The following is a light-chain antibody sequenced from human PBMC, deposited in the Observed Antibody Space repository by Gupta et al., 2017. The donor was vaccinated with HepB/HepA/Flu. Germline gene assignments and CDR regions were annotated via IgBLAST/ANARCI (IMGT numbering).Light chain of an antibody. CDR2: DGS. Sequence: QSALTQPAYVSGSPGQSITISCTGTSSDVGGYNYVSWYQQHPGKAPKLMIYDGSNRPAVVTIRFSGSKSGTTASLTIAGGEAEDEDDYYYDSYTSSSLVFGGGTKLTVL. V-gene: IGLV2-14*01. CDR3: DSYTSSSLV. J-gene: IGLJ2*01. CDR1: SSDVGGYNY.